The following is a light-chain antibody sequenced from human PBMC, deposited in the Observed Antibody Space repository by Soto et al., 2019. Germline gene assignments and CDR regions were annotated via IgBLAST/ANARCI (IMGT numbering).Light chain of an antibody. CDR3: QQYNDWPRYT. CDR2: GAS. J-gene: IGKJ2*01. Sequence: EIVMTQSPATLSVSPGERATLSCRASQSVASSLAWYTQKSGQAPRLLIFGASTRAPGITARFTGSGSGTEFTLTISSLQPEDSVIYYCQQYNDWPRYTFGQGTKLEIK. V-gene: IGKV3-15*01. CDR1: QSVASS.